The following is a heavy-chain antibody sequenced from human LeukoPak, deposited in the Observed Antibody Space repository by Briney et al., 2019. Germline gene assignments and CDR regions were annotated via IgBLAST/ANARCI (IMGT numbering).Heavy chain of an antibody. D-gene: IGHD3-22*01. V-gene: IGHV3-11*04. CDR2: ISSSGSTI. Sequence: KPGGSLRLSCAASGFTFSDYYMSWIRQAPGKGLEWVSYISSSGSTIYYADSVKGRFTISRDNAKNSLYLQMNSLRAEDTAVYYCARDRDSYYYDSSGLGDYWGQGTLVTVSS. J-gene: IGHJ4*02. CDR3: ARDRDSYYYDSSGLGDY. CDR1: GFTFSDYY.